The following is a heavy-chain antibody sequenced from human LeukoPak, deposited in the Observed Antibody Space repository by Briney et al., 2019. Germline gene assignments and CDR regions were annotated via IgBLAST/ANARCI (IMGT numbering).Heavy chain of an antibody. CDR3: ARAGYSYGNAFDI. CDR1: GGSISSYY. Sequence: PSETLSLTCTVSGGSISSYYWSWIRQPPGKGLEWIGYIYYSGYTNYNPSLKSRVTISVGTSKNQFSLKLSSVTAADTAVYYCARAGYSYGNAFDIWGQGTMVTVSS. J-gene: IGHJ3*02. CDR2: IYYSGYT. V-gene: IGHV4-59*01. D-gene: IGHD5-18*01.